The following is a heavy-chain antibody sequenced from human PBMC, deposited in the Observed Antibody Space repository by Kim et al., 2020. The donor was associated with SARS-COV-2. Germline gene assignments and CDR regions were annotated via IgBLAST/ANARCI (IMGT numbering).Heavy chain of an antibody. V-gene: IGHV3-30*03. CDR1: GFTFSSYG. Sequence: GGSLRLSCAASGFTFSSYGMHWVRQAPGKGLEWVAVISYDGSNKYYADSVKGRFTISRDNSKNTLYLQMNSLRAEDTAVYYCVLSNSGSYYGPFDYWGQGTLVTVSS. CDR3: VLSNSGSYYGPFDY. J-gene: IGHJ4*02. CDR2: ISYDGSNK. D-gene: IGHD1-26*01.